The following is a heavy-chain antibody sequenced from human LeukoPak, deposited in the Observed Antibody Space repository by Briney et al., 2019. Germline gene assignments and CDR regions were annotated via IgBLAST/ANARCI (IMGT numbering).Heavy chain of an antibody. D-gene: IGHD3-22*01. Sequence: PGGSLRLSCAASGLTFSSYWMSWVRQAPGKGLEWVANIKQDGSEKHYVDSVKGRFTISRDNAKNSPYLQMNSLRAEDTAVYYCAVYYNSGPVGYWGQGTLVTVSS. V-gene: IGHV3-7*01. J-gene: IGHJ4*02. CDR3: AVYYNSGPVGY. CDR1: GLTFSSYW. CDR2: IKQDGSEK.